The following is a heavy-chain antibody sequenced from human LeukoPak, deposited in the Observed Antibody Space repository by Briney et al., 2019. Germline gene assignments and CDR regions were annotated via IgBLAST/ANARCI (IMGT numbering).Heavy chain of an antibody. D-gene: IGHD1-26*01. J-gene: IGHJ6*03. CDR2: ITSSSTYI. CDR3: ARDPYSGSYGDYYYYYMDV. CDR1: GFTFSSYE. V-gene: IGHV3-21*01. Sequence: GGSLRLSCAASGFTFSSYEMNWVRQAPGKGLEWVSSITSSSTYIYYADSVKGRFTISRDNARNSLYLQMNSLRAEDTAVYYCARDPYSGSYGDYYYYYMDVWGKGTTVTISS.